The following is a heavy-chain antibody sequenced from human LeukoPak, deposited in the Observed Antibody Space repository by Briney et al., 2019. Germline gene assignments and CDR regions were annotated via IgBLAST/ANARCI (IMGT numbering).Heavy chain of an antibody. Sequence: GGSLRLSCAASGFTFSSYGMHWVRQAPGKGLEWVAVISYDGSNKYYADSVKGRFTISRDNSKNTLYLQMNSLRAEDTAVYYCAKGRQLRLVLTVVDYWGQGTLVTVSS. D-gene: IGHD5-18*01. CDR2: ISYDGSNK. CDR3: AKGRQLRLVLTVVDY. CDR1: GFTFSSYG. V-gene: IGHV3-30*18. J-gene: IGHJ4*02.